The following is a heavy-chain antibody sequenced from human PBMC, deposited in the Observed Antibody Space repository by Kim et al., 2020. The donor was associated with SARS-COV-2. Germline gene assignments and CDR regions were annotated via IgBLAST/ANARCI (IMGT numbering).Heavy chain of an antibody. V-gene: IGHV4-39*01. D-gene: IGHD2-8*02. CDR2: IYYSGST. CDR3: ARHNIVLVVYAMGTCFDY. CDR1: GGSISSSSYY. J-gene: IGHJ4*02. Sequence: SETLSLTCTVSGGSISSSSYYWGWIRQSPGKGLEWIGSIYYSGSTYYNPSLKSRVTISVDTSKNQFSLKLSSVTAADTAVYYCARHNIVLVVYAMGTCFDYWGQGTLVTVSS.